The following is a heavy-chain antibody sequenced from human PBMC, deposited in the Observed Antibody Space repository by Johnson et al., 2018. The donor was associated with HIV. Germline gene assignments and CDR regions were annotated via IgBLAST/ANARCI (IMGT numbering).Heavy chain of an antibody. CDR3: ARDRTGLIIAAAGQDAFDI. V-gene: IGHV3-30*02. J-gene: IGHJ3*02. CDR2: IRYDGSNK. D-gene: IGHD6-13*01. CDR1: GFTFDDYA. Sequence: QVQLVESGGGLVQPGGSLRLSCAASGFTFDDYAMHWVRQAPGKGLEWVAFIRYDGSNKDYADSVKGRFTLCRDNSKNTLYLQMNSLRAEDPAVYSWARDRTGLIIAAAGQDAFDIWGQGTMVTVSS.